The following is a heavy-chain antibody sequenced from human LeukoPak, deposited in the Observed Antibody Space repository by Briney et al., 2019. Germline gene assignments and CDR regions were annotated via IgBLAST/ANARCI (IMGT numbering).Heavy chain of an antibody. CDR1: GYTFTGYY. CDR2: INPNSGGT. CDR3: ARASSGWYHRFDY. D-gene: IGHD6-19*01. J-gene: IGHJ4*02. Sequence: ASVKVSCKASGYTFTGYYMHWVRQAPGQGLEWMGWINPNSGGTNYAQKFQGRVTMTRDTSISTAYMELSRLRSDDTAVYYCARASSGWYHRFDYWGQGTLVTVSS. V-gene: IGHV1-2*02.